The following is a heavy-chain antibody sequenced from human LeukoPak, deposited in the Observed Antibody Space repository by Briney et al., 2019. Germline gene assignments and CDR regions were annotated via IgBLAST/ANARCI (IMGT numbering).Heavy chain of an antibody. CDR1: GFTFSSYW. Sequence: PGGSLRLSCAASGFTFSSYWMHWVRQAPGKGLVWVSRINTDGSSTSYADSVKGRFTISRDNAKNTLYLQMNSLRAEDTAVYYCARTAVTPGSSDAFDIWGQGTMVTVSS. D-gene: IGHD4-17*01. V-gene: IGHV3-74*01. CDR3: ARTAVTPGSSDAFDI. J-gene: IGHJ3*02. CDR2: INTDGSST.